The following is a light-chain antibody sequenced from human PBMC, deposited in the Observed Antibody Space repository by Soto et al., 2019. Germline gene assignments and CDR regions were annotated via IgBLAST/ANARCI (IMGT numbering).Light chain of an antibody. CDR2: GAS. CDR1: QSISSSY. J-gene: IGKJ1*01. CDR3: QQYGSSFPWT. V-gene: IGKV3-20*01. Sequence: EIVLTQSPGTLSLSPGERATLSCRASQSISSSYLAWYQQKPCQAHRLLIYGASSRATGIPDRFSGSGSGTDFTLTVSRLEPEDFAVYYCQQYGSSFPWTFGQGTKVDI.